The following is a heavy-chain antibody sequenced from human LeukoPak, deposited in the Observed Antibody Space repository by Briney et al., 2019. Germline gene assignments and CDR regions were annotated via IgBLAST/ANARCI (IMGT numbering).Heavy chain of an antibody. J-gene: IGHJ6*02. V-gene: IGHV3-23*01. CDR1: GFTFSSYA. CDR3: ARDTVTTFRFRDYYYYGMDV. CDR2: ISAGGDST. Sequence: GGSLRLSCAASGFTFSSYAMSWVCQAPGRGLEWVSSISAGGDSTYYADSVKGRFTISRDNSKNTLYLQMNSLRAEDTAVYYCARDTVTTFRFRDYYYYGMDVWGQGTTVTVSS. D-gene: IGHD4-17*01.